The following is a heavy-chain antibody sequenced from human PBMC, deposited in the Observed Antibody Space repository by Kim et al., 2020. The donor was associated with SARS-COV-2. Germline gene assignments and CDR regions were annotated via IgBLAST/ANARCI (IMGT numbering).Heavy chain of an antibody. Sequence: GGSLRLSCAASGFTFSNAWMSWVRQAPGKGLEWVGRIKSKTDGGTTDYAAPVKGRFTISRDDSKNTLYLQMNSLKTEDTAVYYCTTASLLWFGEFFWGQGTLVTVSS. D-gene: IGHD3-10*01. CDR1: GFTFSNAW. CDR3: TTASLLWFGEFF. V-gene: IGHV3-15*01. CDR2: IKSKTDGGTT. J-gene: IGHJ4*02.